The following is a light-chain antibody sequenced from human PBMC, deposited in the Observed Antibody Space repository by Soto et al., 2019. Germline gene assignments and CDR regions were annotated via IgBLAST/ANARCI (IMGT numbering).Light chain of an antibody. Sequence: QSALTQPPSASGSPGQSVTISCTGTSSDVGAYNFVSWYQQHPGKAPKLMISEVSKRPSGVPDRFSGSKSGNTASLTVSGLQAEDEADYYCSSFAGSNNSVFGGGTKLTVL. CDR2: EVS. CDR3: SSFAGSNNSV. V-gene: IGLV2-8*01. J-gene: IGLJ2*01. CDR1: SSDVGAYNF.